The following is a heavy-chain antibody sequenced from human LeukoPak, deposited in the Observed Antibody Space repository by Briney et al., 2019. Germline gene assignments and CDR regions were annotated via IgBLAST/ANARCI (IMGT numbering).Heavy chain of an antibody. CDR2: ISSSSSYI. CDR1: GFTFSSYS. V-gene: IGHV3-21*04. Sequence: GGSLRLSCAASGFTFSSYSMNWVRQAPGKGLEWVSSISSSSSYIYYADSVKGRFTISRDNAKNSLYLQMNSLRAEDTAVYFCAKRGVVIRVILVGFHKEAYYFDSWGQGALVTVSS. D-gene: IGHD3-22*01. J-gene: IGHJ4*02. CDR3: AKRGVVIRVILVGFHKEAYYFDS.